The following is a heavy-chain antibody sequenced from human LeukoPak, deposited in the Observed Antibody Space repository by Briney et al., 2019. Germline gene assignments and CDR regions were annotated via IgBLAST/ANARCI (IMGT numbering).Heavy chain of an antibody. CDR2: IQKDGSAK. V-gene: IGHV3-7*01. CDR3: ARDRGFGADDY. J-gene: IGHJ4*02. Sequence: GXXLRLSCGASGFPFSGYWMSWVRQAGGKGLEWVANIQKDGSAKIYVDSVKGRFTISRENDKMWGYLKMNSLRAEDTRVYYCARDRGFGADDYWGQGSLVTVSS. D-gene: IGHD3-10*01. CDR1: GFPFSGYW.